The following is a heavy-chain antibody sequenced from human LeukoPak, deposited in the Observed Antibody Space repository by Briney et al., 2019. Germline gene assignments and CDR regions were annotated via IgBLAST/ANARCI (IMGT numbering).Heavy chain of an antibody. Sequence: AASVTVSCKASGYTFTTYYMHWVRQAPGQGLEWMGIINPSGGSTNYAQKFQGRVTMTRDTSTSTVYMELSSLRSEDTAMYYCARDQGISSPFDYWGQGTLVTVSS. J-gene: IGHJ4*02. V-gene: IGHV1-46*01. CDR3: ARDQGISSPFDY. CDR2: INPSGGST. CDR1: GYTFTTYY. D-gene: IGHD6-13*01.